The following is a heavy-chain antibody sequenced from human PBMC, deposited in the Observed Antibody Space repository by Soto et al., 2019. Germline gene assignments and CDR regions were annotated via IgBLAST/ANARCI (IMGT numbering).Heavy chain of an antibody. V-gene: IGHV3-30*18. D-gene: IGHD6-19*01. Sequence: QVQLVESGGGVVQPGRSLRLSCAAPGFTFSSYGMHWVRQAPGKGLEWVAVISYDGSNKYYADSVKGRFTISRDNSKNTLYLQMNSLRAEDTAVYYCANAYSSGWYENDYWGQGTLVTVSS. CDR2: ISYDGSNK. CDR3: ANAYSSGWYENDY. J-gene: IGHJ4*02. CDR1: GFTFSSYG.